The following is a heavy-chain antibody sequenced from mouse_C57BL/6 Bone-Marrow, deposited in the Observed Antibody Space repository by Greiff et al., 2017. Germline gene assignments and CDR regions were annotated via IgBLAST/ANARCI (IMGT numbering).Heavy chain of an antibody. CDR1: GYNIKDTY. V-gene: IGHV14-1*01. CDR2: IDPENGDT. CDR3: TSRVKTSY. J-gene: IGHJ2*01. Sequence: EVQLQQSVAELVRPGASVKLSCTASGYNIKDTYMHWVKQRPEQGLEWIGRIDPENGDTYYAPKFQGKATMTVDTSSTTAFLQLSSLTSEDAAVXYCTSRVKTSYWGQGTTLTVSS. D-gene: IGHD2-2*01.